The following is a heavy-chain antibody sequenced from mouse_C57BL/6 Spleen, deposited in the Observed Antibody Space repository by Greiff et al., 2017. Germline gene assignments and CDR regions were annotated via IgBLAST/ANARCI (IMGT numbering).Heavy chain of an antibody. J-gene: IGHJ4*01. CDR1: GYTFTSYW. Sequence: VQLQQSGAELAKPGASVKLSCKASGYTFTSYWMHWVKQRPGQGLEWIGYINPSSGYTKYNQKFKDKATLTADKSSSTAYMQLSSLTYEDSAVYYCAKTSGSLYYAMDYWGQGSSVTVSS. D-gene: IGHD1-1*01. V-gene: IGHV1-7*01. CDR2: INPSSGYT. CDR3: AKTSGSLYYAMDY.